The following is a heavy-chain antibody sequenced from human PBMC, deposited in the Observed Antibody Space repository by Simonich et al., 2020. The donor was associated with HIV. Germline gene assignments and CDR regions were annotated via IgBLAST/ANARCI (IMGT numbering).Heavy chain of an antibody. CDR3: ARGSGYDYSTGIFDI. V-gene: IGHV1-18*01. CDR2: ISAYKGNT. J-gene: IGHJ3*02. CDR1: GYTFTSYG. Sequence: QVQLVQSGAEVKKPGASVKVSCKASGYTFTSYGISWVRQAPGQGLEWMGCISAYKGNTNSAQKLQGRVTMTTDTSTSTAYMELRSLRSDDTAVYYCARGSGYDYSTGIFDIWGQGTMVTVSS. D-gene: IGHD5-12*01.